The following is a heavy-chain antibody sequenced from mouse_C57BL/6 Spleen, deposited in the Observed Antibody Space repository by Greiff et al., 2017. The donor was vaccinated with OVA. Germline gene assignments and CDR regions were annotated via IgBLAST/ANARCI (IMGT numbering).Heavy chain of an antibody. Sequence: EVNVVESGGGLVKPGGSLKLSCAASGFTFSSYTMSWVRQTPEKRLEWVATISGGGGNTYYPESVKGRFTISRDNAKNTLYLQMSSLRSEDTASDYCARQTYYSNYGFAYWGQGTLVTVSA. CDR1: GFTFSSYT. V-gene: IGHV5-9*01. J-gene: IGHJ3*01. D-gene: IGHD2-5*01. CDR2: ISGGGGNT. CDR3: ARQTYYSNYGFAY.